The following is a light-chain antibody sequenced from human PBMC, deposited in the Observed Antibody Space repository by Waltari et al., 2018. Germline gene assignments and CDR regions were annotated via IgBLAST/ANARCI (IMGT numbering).Light chain of an antibody. CDR2: WAS. J-gene: IGKJ1*01. Sequence: EIVITQSPCTPSLASGERATLSSRTSQSVSRCLAWYQQNPGQHPRLLIYWASSRANGVPDRFSGSGSGTDFSLTISRVEPEDSAVYYCQKYVTLPATFGQGTKVEVK. V-gene: IGKV3-20*01. CDR1: QSVSRC. CDR3: QKYVTLPAT.